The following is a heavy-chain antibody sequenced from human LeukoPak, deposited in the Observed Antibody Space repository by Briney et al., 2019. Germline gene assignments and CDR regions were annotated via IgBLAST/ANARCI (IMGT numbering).Heavy chain of an antibody. CDR3: ASGSSTDF. J-gene: IGHJ4*02. CDR1: AYTFNNYY. CDR2: ILPSSGAT. D-gene: IGHD6-6*01. V-gene: IGHV1-2*06. Sequence: GASVKVSCKTSAYTFNNYYMHWVRQVPGQGLEWLGRILPSSGATNYAQKFQGRVTMSRDTSINTAYMELSSLTSDDTAVYYCASGSSTDFWGQGTLVTASS.